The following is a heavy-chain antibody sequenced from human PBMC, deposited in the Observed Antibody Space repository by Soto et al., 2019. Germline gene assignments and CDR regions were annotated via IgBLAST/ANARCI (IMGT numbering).Heavy chain of an antibody. Sequence: SETLSLTCTVSGGSISSGGYYWSWIRQHPGKGLEWIGYIYYSGSAYYNPSLKSRVTISVDTSKNQFSLKLSSVTAADTAVYYCARVRNVRGYSYGYSFDYWGQGTLVTVSS. CDR1: GGSISSGGYY. V-gene: IGHV4-31*03. J-gene: IGHJ4*02. D-gene: IGHD5-18*01. CDR3: ARVRNVRGYSYGYSFDY. CDR2: IYYSGSA.